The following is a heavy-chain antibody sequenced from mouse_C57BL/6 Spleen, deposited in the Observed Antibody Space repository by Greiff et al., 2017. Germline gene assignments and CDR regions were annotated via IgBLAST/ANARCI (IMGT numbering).Heavy chain of an antibody. CDR3: ARGGLPRWYFDV. D-gene: IGHD2-2*01. J-gene: IGHJ1*03. CDR2: IDPSDSYT. CDR1: GYTFTSYW. V-gene: IGHV1-50*01. Sequence: QVQLKQPGAELVKPGASVKLSCKASGYTFTSYWMQWVKQRPGQGLEWIGEIDPSDSYTNYNQKFKGKATLTVDTSSSTAYMQLSSLTSEDSAVYYCARGGLPRWYFDVWGTGTTVTVSS.